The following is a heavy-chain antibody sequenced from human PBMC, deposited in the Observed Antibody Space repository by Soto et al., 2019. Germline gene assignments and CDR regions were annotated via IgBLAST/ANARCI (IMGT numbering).Heavy chain of an antibody. Sequence: QVQLVQSGAEVKKPGASVKVSCKASGYTFTTYDIYWVRQATGQGLEWMGWMNPNSGNTGYAQKFQGRVTMPRNTSISTAYMELSSLTSDATAVYYCARRTTAGSAADYWGQGTLVTVSS. CDR3: ARRTTAGSAADY. J-gene: IGHJ4*02. D-gene: IGHD4-17*01. V-gene: IGHV1-8*01. CDR1: GYTFTTYD. CDR2: MNPNSGNT.